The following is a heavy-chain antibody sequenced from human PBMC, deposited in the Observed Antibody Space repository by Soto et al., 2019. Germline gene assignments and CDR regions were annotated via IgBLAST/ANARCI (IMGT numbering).Heavy chain of an antibody. Sequence: GASVKVSCKASGYTFSSYSIHWVRQAPGQRLEWMGWINAGNDKTKYSQKLQGRVTITRDTSASTAYMELSSLRSEDTAVFYCARSGWFGELFPFDLWGQGTLVTVSS. CDR3: ARSGWFGELFPFDL. D-gene: IGHD3-10*01. CDR2: INAGNDKT. J-gene: IGHJ4*02. V-gene: IGHV1-3*01. CDR1: GYTFSSYS.